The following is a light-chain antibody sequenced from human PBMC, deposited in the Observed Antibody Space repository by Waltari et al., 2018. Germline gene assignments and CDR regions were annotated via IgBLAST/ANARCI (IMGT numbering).Light chain of an antibody. CDR3: QSGNSSGVVV. CDR1: ALPTQF. CDR2: KDT. V-gene: IGLV3-25*03. J-gene: IGLJ2*01. Sequence: SYELTQPPSVSVSPGQTARITCSGDALPTQFAFWYQQKSGQAPVVVIYKDTERPSGIPDRISGSSSGTTVTLTISGAQAEDEADYYCQSGNSSGVVVFGGGTKLTVL.